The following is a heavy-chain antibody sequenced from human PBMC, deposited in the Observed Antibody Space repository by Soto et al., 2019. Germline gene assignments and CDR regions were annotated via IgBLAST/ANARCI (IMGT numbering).Heavy chain of an antibody. V-gene: IGHV1-69*10. CDR3: ARAPLHGYFDSLLDY. CDR2: IIPILGIA. D-gene: IGHD3-9*01. J-gene: IGHJ4*02. CDR1: GGTFSNYA. Sequence: SVKVSCKASGGTFSNYAISWVRQAPGQGLEWMGGIIPILGIANFAQKFQGRVTITADESTSTAYMELSSLRSEDTAVYYCARAPLHGYFDSLLDYWGQGTLVTVYS.